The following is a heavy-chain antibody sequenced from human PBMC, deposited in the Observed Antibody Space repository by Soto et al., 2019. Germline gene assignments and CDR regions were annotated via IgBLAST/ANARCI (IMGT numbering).Heavy chain of an antibody. V-gene: IGHV1-69*12. CDR1: GGTFSSYA. CDR3: ARGTGTGSEATYLYAGMDV. D-gene: IGHD1-1*01. CDR2: IIPIFGTT. Sequence: QVQLVQSGAEVKKPGSSVKVSCKASGGTFSSYAIDWVRQAPGQGLEWMGGIIPIFGTTNYAQKLQGRVTLIADESTLTASLELSTLTSADTAVYYCARGTGTGSEATYLYAGMDVWGQGATVTVSS. J-gene: IGHJ6*02.